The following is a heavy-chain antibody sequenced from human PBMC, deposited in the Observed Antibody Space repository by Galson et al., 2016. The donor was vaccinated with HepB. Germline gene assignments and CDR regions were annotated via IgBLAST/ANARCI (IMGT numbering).Heavy chain of an antibody. Sequence: QSGAAVTKPGESLKISCKGSGYSFSPYWIGWVRQTPGKGLEWMGIIYPGASDTRLTPSFQGQVTISTDKSIGTASLQCSSLKASDTAMYYCARPRVDCSRNNCYLTVVNWGQGTMVTVSS. CDR3: ARPRVDCSRNNCYLTVVN. CDR1: GYSFSPYW. CDR2: IYPGASDT. J-gene: IGHJ3*02. V-gene: IGHV5-51*01. D-gene: IGHD2-2*01.